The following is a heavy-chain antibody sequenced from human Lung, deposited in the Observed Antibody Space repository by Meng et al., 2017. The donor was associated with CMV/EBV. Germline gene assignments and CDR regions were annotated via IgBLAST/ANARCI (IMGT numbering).Heavy chain of an antibody. CDR1: GYTFTGYY. CDR2: INPNSGGT. CDR3: AGGPYDFWSGYYYYGMDV. V-gene: IGHV1-2*02. J-gene: IGHJ6*02. D-gene: IGHD3-3*01. Sequence: ASVXVSXKASGYTFTGYYMHWVRQAPGQGLEWMGWINPNSGGTNYAQKFQGRVTMTRDTSISTAYMELSRLRSDDTAVYYCAGGPYDFWSGYYYYGMDVWXQGTXVTVAS.